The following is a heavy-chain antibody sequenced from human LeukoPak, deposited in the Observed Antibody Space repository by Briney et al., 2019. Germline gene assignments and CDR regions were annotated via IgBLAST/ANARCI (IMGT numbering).Heavy chain of an antibody. CDR1: GFTFSSYG. D-gene: IGHD6-6*01. Sequence: GGSLRLSCAASGFTFSSYGMHWVRQAPGKGLEWEAVIWYDGSNKYYADSVKGRFTISRDNSKNTLYLQMNSLRAEDTVVYHCARDRGEYSSSSPPDYWGQGTLVTVSS. V-gene: IGHV3-33*01. CDR2: IWYDGSNK. CDR3: ARDRGEYSSSSPPDY. J-gene: IGHJ4*02.